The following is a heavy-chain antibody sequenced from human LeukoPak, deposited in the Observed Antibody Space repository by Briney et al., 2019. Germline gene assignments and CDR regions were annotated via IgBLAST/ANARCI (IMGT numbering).Heavy chain of an antibody. CDR3: ARGRLQLWYPIDY. V-gene: IGHV3-53*01. Sequence: GRTLRLSPAASMFTVTRNYMSSVRQAPWKGVEWVAVIYSCGGTYYADSVRGRFTISRDNSKNALYLQMNSLRAEDRAVYYCARGRLQLWYPIDYWGQGTLVTVSS. J-gene: IGHJ4*02. D-gene: IGHD5-18*01. CDR2: IYSCGGT. CDR1: MFTVTRNY.